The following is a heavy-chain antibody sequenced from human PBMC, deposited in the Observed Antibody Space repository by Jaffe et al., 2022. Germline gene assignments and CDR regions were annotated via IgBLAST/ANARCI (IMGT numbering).Heavy chain of an antibody. CDR1: GFTFSNAW. D-gene: IGHD2-15*01. V-gene: IGHV3-15*01. J-gene: IGHJ6*03. CDR3: TTYKKDYCSGGSCYSGSGRYYYYYYMDV. CDR2: IKSKTDGGTT. Sequence: EVQLVESGGGLVKPGGSLRLSCAASGFTFSNAWMSWVRQAPGKGLEWVGRIKSKTDGGTTDYAAPVKGRFTISRDDSKNTLYLQMNSLKTEDTAVYYCTTYKKDYCSGGSCYSGSGRYYYYYYMDVWGKGTTVTVSS.